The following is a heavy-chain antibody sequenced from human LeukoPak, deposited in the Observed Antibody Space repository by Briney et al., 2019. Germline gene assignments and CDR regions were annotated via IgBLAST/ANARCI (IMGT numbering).Heavy chain of an antibody. Sequence: GGSLRLSCAASGFTFSSYSMNWVRQAPGKGLEWVSSISSSSSSYIYYADSVKGRFTISRDNAKNSLYLQMNSLRAEDTAVYYCARVSDHDAFDIWGQGTMVTVSS. CDR1: GFTFSSYS. V-gene: IGHV3-21*01. CDR2: ISSSSSSYI. J-gene: IGHJ3*02. CDR3: ARVSDHDAFDI.